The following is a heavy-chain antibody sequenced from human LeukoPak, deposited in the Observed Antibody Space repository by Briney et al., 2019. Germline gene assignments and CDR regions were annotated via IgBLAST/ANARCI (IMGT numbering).Heavy chain of an antibody. Sequence: NPSETLSLTCAVYGGSFSGYYWSWIRQPPGKGLEWIGEINHSGSTNYNPSLKSRVTISVDTSKNQFSLKLSSVTAADTAVYYCARGYYDSSGYYFDYWGQGTLVTVS. CDR3: ARGYYDSSGYYFDY. CDR1: GGSFSGYY. J-gene: IGHJ4*02. V-gene: IGHV4-34*01. CDR2: INHSGST. D-gene: IGHD3-22*01.